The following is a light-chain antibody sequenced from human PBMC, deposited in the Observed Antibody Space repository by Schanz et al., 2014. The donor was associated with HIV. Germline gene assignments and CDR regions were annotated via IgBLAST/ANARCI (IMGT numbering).Light chain of an antibody. V-gene: IGLV1-44*01. Sequence: QSVLTQPPSASGTPGQRVTISCSGSRSNIGSRTVDWYYQLPGTAPRLLIHNDNQRPSGVPDRFSGSKSGTSASLAISGLQSEDEADYYCASWDDSLNGVVFGGGTKLTVL. CDR2: NDN. CDR3: ASWDDSLNGVV. J-gene: IGLJ3*02. CDR1: RSNIGSRT.